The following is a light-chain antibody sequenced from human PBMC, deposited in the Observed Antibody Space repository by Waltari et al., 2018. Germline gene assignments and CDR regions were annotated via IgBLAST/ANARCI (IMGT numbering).Light chain of an antibody. Sequence: DIVMTQSPDSLAVSLGDRATINCRSSQSVLYRSNLKNYLAWYQQKPGTSPKVLIYWASSRESGVPDRFSGSGSETDFTLTISSLQAEDVAVYYCQQYYSNPFTFGPGTKVEIK. CDR3: QQYYSNPFT. J-gene: IGKJ3*01. V-gene: IGKV4-1*01. CDR1: QSVLYRSNLKNY. CDR2: WAS.